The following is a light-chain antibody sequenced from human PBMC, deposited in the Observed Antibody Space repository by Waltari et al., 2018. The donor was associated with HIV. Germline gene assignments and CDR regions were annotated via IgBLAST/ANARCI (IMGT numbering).Light chain of an antibody. CDR2: STN. Sequence: QTVVTQEPSFSVSPGGTVTLTCGLSSGSVSTSYYPSWYQQTPGQAPTTLTYSTNTRSSGVPDPFSGSILGNKAALTITGAQADDESDYYCVLYMGSGIGVFGGGTKLTVL. CDR3: VLYMGSGIGV. J-gene: IGLJ3*02. CDR1: SGSVSTSYY. V-gene: IGLV8-61*01.